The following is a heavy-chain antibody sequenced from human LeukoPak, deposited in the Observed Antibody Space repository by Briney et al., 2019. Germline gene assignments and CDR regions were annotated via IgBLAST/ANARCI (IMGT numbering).Heavy chain of an antibody. CDR1: GFTFTSSA. Sequence: SVKVSCKASGFTFTSSAVQWVRQARGQRLEWIGWIVVGSGNTNYAQKFQGRVTMTRDTSISTAYMELSRLRSDDTAVYYCAREGRSNFDYWGQGTLVTVSS. CDR2: IVVGSGNT. J-gene: IGHJ4*02. V-gene: IGHV1-58*01. CDR3: AREGRSNFDY. D-gene: IGHD6-13*01.